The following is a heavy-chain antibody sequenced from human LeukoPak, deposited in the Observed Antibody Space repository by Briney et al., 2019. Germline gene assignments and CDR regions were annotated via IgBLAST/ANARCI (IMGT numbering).Heavy chain of an antibody. CDR1: GYSISSGYY. D-gene: IGHD2-15*01. Sequence: SETLSLTCAVSGYSISSGYYWGWIRQPPGKGLEWIGSIYHSGSTYYNPSLKSRVTISVDTSKNQFSLKLSSVTAADTAVYHCARLRISVVVVAATYIFDYWGQGTLVTVSS. CDR3: ARLRISVVVVAATYIFDY. J-gene: IGHJ4*02. V-gene: IGHV4-38-2*01. CDR2: IYHSGST.